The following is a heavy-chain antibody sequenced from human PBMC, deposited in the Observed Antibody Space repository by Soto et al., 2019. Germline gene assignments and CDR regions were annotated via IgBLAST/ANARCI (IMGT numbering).Heavy chain of an antibody. Sequence: QVQLVQSGDEVKKPGASVKVSCKASGYTFTSYGISWVRQAPGQGLEWMGWISVYNGNTNYVQKLQGRVTMTTDTSTSTVYMELRSLISDGTAGYYCARATGSSYGMDVWRQGTTVTVSS. D-gene: IGHD3-9*01. CDR2: ISVYNGNT. J-gene: IGHJ6*02. V-gene: IGHV1-18*01. CDR3: ARATGSSYGMDV. CDR1: GYTFTSYG.